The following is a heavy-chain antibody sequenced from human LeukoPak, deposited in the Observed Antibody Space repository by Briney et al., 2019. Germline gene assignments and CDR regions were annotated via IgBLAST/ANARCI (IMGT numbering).Heavy chain of an antibody. CDR1: GGSFSGYY. D-gene: IGHD2-2*01. CDR2: INHSGST. CDR3: ARNIKSRYCSSTSCSPFDP. V-gene: IGHV4-34*01. Sequence: SETLSLTCAVYGGSFSGYYWSWIRQPPGKGLEWIGEINHSGSTNYNPSLKSRVTISVDTSKNQFSLKLSSVTAADTAVYYCARNIKSRYCSSTSCSPFDPWGQGTLVTVSS. J-gene: IGHJ5*02.